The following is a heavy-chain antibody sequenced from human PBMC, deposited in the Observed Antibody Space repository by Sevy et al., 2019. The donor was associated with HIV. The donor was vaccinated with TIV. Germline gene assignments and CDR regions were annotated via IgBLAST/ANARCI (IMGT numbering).Heavy chain of an antibody. V-gene: IGHV3-72*01. Sequence: GSLRLSCAASGFTFSDHYIDWVRQAPGKGLEWVGRSRNKANSYTTEYAASVKGRFTISRADSMNSLFLQMNSLKSEDTAVYYCARVALGNYAFDIWGQGTMVTVSS. CDR1: GFTFSDHY. D-gene: IGHD7-27*01. J-gene: IGHJ3*02. CDR2: SRNKANSYTT. CDR3: ARVALGNYAFDI.